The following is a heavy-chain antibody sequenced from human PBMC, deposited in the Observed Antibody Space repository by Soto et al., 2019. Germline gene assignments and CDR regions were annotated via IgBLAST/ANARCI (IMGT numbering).Heavy chain of an antibody. Sequence: LSLTCAVYGGSFSGYYWSWIRQPPGKGLEWIGEINHSGSTNYNPSLKSRVTISVDTSKNQFSLKLSSVTAADTAVYYCARVAVAGTGKAFDIWGQGTMVTVPS. CDR1: GGSFSGYY. J-gene: IGHJ3*02. D-gene: IGHD6-19*01. CDR3: ARVAVAGTGKAFDI. V-gene: IGHV4-34*01. CDR2: INHSGST.